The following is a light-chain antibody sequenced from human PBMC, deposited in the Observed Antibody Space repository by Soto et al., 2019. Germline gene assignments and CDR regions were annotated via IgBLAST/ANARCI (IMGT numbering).Light chain of an antibody. CDR2: SGS. J-gene: IGKJ5*01. Sequence: DIVMTQSPLSLPVTPGEPASISCRSSQSLLHSNGYNYLDWYLQKPGQSPQLLISSGSNRASGVPDRFSGSGSGTDFTLKISRVEGEDVGVYYCMQALQSPITFGQGTRLEIK. V-gene: IGKV2-28*01. CDR1: QSLLHSNGYNY. CDR3: MQALQSPIT.